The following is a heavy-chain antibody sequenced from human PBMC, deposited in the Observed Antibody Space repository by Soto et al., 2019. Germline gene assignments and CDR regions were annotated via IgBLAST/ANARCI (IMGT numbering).Heavy chain of an antibody. Sequence: ASVKVSCKACGYTFPSYDINWVRQATGQRLEWMGWMNPNSGNTGYAQKFQGRVTMTRNTSISTAYMELSSLRSEDTAVYYCARGRGSGWTSLFYYYYMDVWGKGTTVTVSS. J-gene: IGHJ6*03. CDR1: GYTFPSYD. V-gene: IGHV1-8*01. CDR3: ARGRGSGWTSLFYYYYMDV. CDR2: MNPNSGNT. D-gene: IGHD6-19*01.